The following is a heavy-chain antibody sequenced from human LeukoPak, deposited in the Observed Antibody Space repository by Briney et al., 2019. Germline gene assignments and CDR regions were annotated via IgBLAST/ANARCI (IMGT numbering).Heavy chain of an antibody. D-gene: IGHD2-15*01. V-gene: IGHV1-69*01. CDR3: ARPLGYCSGGTCSPRFVY. J-gene: IGHJ4*02. CDR1: GGTFSSYA. CDR2: IIPIFGTA. Sequence: SVKVSCKASGGTFSSYAISWVRQAPGQGLEWMGGIIPIFGTANYAQKFQGRVTITADESTSTAYMELSSLRSEDTAVYYCARPLGYCSGGTCSPRFVYWGQGTLVTVSS.